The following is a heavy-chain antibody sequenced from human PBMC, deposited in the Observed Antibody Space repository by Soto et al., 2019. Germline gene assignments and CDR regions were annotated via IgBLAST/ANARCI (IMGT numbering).Heavy chain of an antibody. CDR1: GFTFSSYG. D-gene: IGHD1-7*01. CDR3: AKDINWNYVGLDY. CDR2: ISYGGSNK. V-gene: IGHV3-30*18. J-gene: IGHJ4*02. Sequence: PGGSLRLSCAASGFTFSSYGMHWVRQAPGKGLEWVAVISYGGSNKYYADSVKGRFTISRDNSKNTLYLQMNSLRAEDTAVYYCAKDINWNYVGLDYWGQGTLVTVSS.